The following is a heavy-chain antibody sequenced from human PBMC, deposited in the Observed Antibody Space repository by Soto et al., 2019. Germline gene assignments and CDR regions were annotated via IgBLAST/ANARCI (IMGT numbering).Heavy chain of an antibody. CDR1: GVTLIAYT. CDR3: VREDGVVGTSSAFDS. V-gene: IGHV3-21*01. D-gene: IGHD1-26*01. Sequence: RRLSCVASGVTLIAYTMNWVRQAPGTGLEWVSSINGRSNYKYYSDSVKGRFTISRDNTQNSLFLQISRLGPEDTATYHCVREDGVVGTSSAFDSWGQGTLVTVSS. J-gene: IGHJ4*02. CDR2: INGRSNYK.